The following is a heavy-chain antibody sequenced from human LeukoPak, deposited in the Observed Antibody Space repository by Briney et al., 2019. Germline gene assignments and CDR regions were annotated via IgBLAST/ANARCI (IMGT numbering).Heavy chain of an antibody. J-gene: IGHJ4*02. Sequence: ASVKVSCKASGYTFTTYYMHWVRQAPGQGLEWMGIINPGGGSTSYAQKFQGRVTMTRDTSTNTVYMELSSLRSEDTAVYYCARGGTHYYDSMAYWGQGTLVTVSS. CDR2: INPGGGST. D-gene: IGHD3-22*01. V-gene: IGHV1-46*01. CDR3: ARGGTHYYDSMAY. CDR1: GYTFTTYY.